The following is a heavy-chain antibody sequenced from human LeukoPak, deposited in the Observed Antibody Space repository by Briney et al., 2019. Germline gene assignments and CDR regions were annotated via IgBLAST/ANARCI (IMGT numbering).Heavy chain of an antibody. J-gene: IGHJ4*02. D-gene: IGHD3-22*01. CDR3: TKDYYDSSGYYRYFDY. V-gene: IGHV3-23*01. Sequence: GGSLRLSCAASGFTFSSYAMSWVRQAPGKGLEWVSAISGSGGSTYYADSVKGRFTISRDNSKNTLYLQMNSLRAEDTAVYYCTKDYYDSSGYYRYFDYWGQGTLVTVSS. CDR1: GFTFSSYA. CDR2: ISGSGGST.